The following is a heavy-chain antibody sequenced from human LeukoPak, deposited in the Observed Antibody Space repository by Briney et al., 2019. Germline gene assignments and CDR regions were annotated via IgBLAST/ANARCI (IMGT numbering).Heavy chain of an antibody. CDR2: ISGSGGST. CDR1: GFTFSSYA. Sequence: GGSLRLSCAASGFTFSSYAMSWVRQAPGKGLEWVSAISGSGGSTYYADSVKGRFTISRDNSKNTLYLQMNSLGAEGTAVYYCAKTRSLGRSYYDSSGYYLDYWGQGTLVTVSS. J-gene: IGHJ4*02. CDR3: AKTRSLGRSYYDSSGYYLDY. V-gene: IGHV3-23*01. D-gene: IGHD3-22*01.